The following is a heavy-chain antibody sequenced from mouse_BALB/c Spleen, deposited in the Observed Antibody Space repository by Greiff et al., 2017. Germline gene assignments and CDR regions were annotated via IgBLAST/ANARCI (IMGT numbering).Heavy chain of an antibody. V-gene: IGHV5-6*01. D-gene: IGHD2-3*01. CDR1: GFTFSSYG. CDR2: ISSGGSYT. Sequence: EVQLVESGGDLVKPGGSLKLSCAASGFTFSSYGMSWVRQTPDKRLEWVATISSGGSYTYYPDSVKGRFTISRDNAKNTLYLQMSSLKSEDTAMYYCARQDGKAMDYWGQGTSVTVSS. CDR3: ARQDGKAMDY. J-gene: IGHJ4*01.